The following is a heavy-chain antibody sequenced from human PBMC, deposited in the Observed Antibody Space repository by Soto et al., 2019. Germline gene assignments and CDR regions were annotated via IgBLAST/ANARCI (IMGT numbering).Heavy chain of an antibody. D-gene: IGHD2-8*02. CDR2: IIPIVGLT. V-gene: IGHV1-69*02. Sequence: QVQLVQSGSEVKNPGSSVKVSCRASGGSLSSYPITWVRQAPGQGLEWMGRIIPIVGLTNYAQKFQGRVTITADKSTSTAYMELSSLRSDDTAVYYWARPTGGHDSGGNYMDVWGKGTTVIVSS. CDR3: ARPTGGHDSGGNYMDV. CDR1: GGSLSSYP. J-gene: IGHJ6*03.